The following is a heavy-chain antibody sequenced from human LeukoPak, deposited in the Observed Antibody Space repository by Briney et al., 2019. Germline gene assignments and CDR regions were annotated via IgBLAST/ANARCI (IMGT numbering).Heavy chain of an antibody. CDR3: AKGGVRGVTITGFDY. CDR2: ISGSGGST. V-gene: IGHV3-23*01. CDR1: GFTFGSYA. Sequence: GWSLRLSCAASGFTFGSYAMSWVRQAPGKGLEWVSAISGSGGSTYYADSVKGRFTISRDNSKNTLYLQMNGLRADDTALYYCAKGGVRGVTITGFDYWGQGTLVTVSS. J-gene: IGHJ4*02. D-gene: IGHD3-10*01.